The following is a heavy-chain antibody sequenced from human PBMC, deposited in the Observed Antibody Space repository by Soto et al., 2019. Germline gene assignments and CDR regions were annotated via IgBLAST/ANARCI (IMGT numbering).Heavy chain of an antibody. Sequence: SETLSLTCTVSGDSISSSSYYSGWIRQPPGKGLEWIGSIYYSGSTYYNPSLKSRVTISVDTSKNQFSLKLSSVTAADTAVYYCARHGAWGYVSPHQHWGQDTLVTVSS. J-gene: IGHJ1*01. CDR2: IYYSGST. CDR3: ARHGAWGYVSPHQH. D-gene: IGHD3-16*01. V-gene: IGHV4-39*01. CDR1: GDSISSSSYY.